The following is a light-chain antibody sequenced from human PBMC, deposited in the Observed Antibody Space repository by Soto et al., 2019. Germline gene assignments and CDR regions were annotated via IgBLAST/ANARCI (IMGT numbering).Light chain of an antibody. Sequence: EVLMTQSPATLSVSPGDRATLSCSASQSINSNLAWYQQQPGQAPRLLIYGASTRATGIPARFSGSGSGTEFTLTISRLQSEDFAVYYCQQYNNWPPITFGQGTRLEIK. J-gene: IGKJ5*01. CDR1: QSINSN. CDR2: GAS. CDR3: QQYNNWPPIT. V-gene: IGKV3-15*01.